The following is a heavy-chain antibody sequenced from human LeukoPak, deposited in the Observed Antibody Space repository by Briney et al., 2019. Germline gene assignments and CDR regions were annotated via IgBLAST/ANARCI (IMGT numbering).Heavy chain of an antibody. CDR3: ARSGTMVVMRPMYY. V-gene: IGHV4-39*01. D-gene: IGHD4-23*01. J-gene: IGHJ4*02. CDR1: GGSISSSTYY. Sequence: SETLSLTCTVSGGSISSSTYYWGWLRQPPGRGLEWIGTIYYSGTTYYNPSLKSRVTISVDTSKNQFSLKLSSVTAADTAVYYCARSGTMVVMRPMYYWGQGTLVTVSS. CDR2: IYYSGTT.